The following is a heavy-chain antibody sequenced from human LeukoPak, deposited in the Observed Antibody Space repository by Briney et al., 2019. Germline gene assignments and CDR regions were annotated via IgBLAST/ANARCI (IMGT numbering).Heavy chain of an antibody. J-gene: IGHJ5*02. D-gene: IGHD3-10*01. CDR3: VSAVVRGTLYSAS. CDR1: GGSIYNANYY. Sequence: SETLSLTCTVSGGSIYNANYYWSWIRRDPAEGLEWLVYVYYTVTTSYNPSLQRRVIISIDPYKNQFSLEMPSVTAADTGVYYCVSAVVRGTLYSASWGLGTLVTASS. CDR2: VYYTVTT. V-gene: IGHV4-30-4*01.